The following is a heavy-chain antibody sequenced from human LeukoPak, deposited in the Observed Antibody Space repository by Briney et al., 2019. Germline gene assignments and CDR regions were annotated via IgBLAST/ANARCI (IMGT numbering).Heavy chain of an antibody. Sequence: PGGSLRLSCAAYGFSFGGYEMNWVHQAPGNGLEWVSYISTTGSTVYYADSGEGRFTISRDNAKNLLYLQMTSLRAEDAAVYYCAKDFPHYYESSHGMDAWGQGTTVTVSS. CDR3: AKDFPHYYESSHGMDA. CDR1: GFSFGGYE. D-gene: IGHD3-22*01. CDR2: ISTTGSTV. J-gene: IGHJ6*02. V-gene: IGHV3-48*03.